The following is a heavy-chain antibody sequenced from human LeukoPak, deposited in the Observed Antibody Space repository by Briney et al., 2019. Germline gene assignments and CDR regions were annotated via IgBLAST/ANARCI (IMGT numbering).Heavy chain of an antibody. D-gene: IGHD5-24*01. Sequence: SETLSLTCTVSGDSIKSSSYYWAWLRQPPGKGLEWIGEINHSGTTNYNSSLKSRVTISVDTSKNQFSLKLSSVTAADTAMYYCARVMARHEGFDIWGQGTMVTVSS. J-gene: IGHJ3*02. CDR2: INHSGTT. CDR1: GDSIKSSSYY. V-gene: IGHV4-39*07. CDR3: ARVMARHEGFDI.